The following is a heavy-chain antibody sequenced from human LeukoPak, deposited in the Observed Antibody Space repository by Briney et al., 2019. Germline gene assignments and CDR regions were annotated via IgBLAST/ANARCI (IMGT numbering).Heavy chain of an antibody. V-gene: IGHV3-30*14. Sequence: GRSLRLSCAASGFTFSSYAMHWVRQAPGKGLEWVAVISYDGSNKYYADSVKGRFTISRDNSKNTLYLQMNSLRAEDTAVYYCARTRGYSYGFDWFDPWGQGTLVTVSS. CDR1: GFTFSSYA. D-gene: IGHD5-18*01. J-gene: IGHJ5*02. CDR3: ARTRGYSYGFDWFDP. CDR2: ISYDGSNK.